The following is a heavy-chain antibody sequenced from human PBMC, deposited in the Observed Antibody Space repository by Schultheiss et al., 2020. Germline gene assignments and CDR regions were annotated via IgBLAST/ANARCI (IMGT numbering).Heavy chain of an antibody. Sequence: SQTLSLTCTVSGGSISSGGYYWSWIRQHPGKGLEWIGYIYYSGSTYYNPSLKSRVTISVDTSKNQFSLKLSSVTAADTAVYYCARGRDCSSTSCYTKIFDYWGQGTLVTVSS. CDR1: GGSISSGGYY. CDR3: ARGRDCSSTSCYTKIFDY. D-gene: IGHD2-2*02. CDR2: IYYSGST. V-gene: IGHV4-31*03. J-gene: IGHJ4*02.